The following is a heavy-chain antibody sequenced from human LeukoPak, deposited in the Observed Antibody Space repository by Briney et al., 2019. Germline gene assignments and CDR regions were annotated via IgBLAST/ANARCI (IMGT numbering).Heavy chain of an antibody. CDR2: ISNSGGST. CDR1: GFTFSSYA. Sequence: PGGSLRLSCAASGFTFSSYAMNWVRQAPGKGLEWVSGISNSGGSTYYADSVKGRFTISRDNSMNTLYLQMNSLRAEDTAVYYCAKETSSSFDYWGQGTLVTVSS. J-gene: IGHJ4*02. V-gene: IGHV3-23*01. CDR3: AKETSSSFDY. D-gene: IGHD6-6*01.